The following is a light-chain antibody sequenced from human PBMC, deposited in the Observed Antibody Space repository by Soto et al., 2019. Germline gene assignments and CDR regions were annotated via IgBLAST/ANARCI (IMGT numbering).Light chain of an antibody. J-gene: IGLJ2*01. CDR2: GNS. Sequence: QSVLTQPPSASGSPGQSVAISCTGTSSDVGGYNYVSWYQQLPGIAPKLLIYGNSNRPSGVPDRFSGSKFGTSASLAITGLQAEDEADYYCQSYDSSLPVVFGGGTKLTVL. CDR3: QSYDSSLPVV. CDR1: SSDVGGYNY. V-gene: IGLV2-8*01.